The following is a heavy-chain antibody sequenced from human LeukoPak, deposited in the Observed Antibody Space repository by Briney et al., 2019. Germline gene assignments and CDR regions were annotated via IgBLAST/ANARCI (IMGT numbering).Heavy chain of an antibody. V-gene: IGHV3-21*01. D-gene: IGHD3-9*01. CDR2: ISTSSSYM. Sequence: PGGSLRLSCAASGFIFSSYTMTWVRQAPGKGLEWVSSISTSSSYMYYGDSVKGRFTISRDNAKNSLYLQMSSLRAEDTGVYYCAKDLQYDILTGYYPDYWGQGTLVAVSS. CDR1: GFIFSSYT. J-gene: IGHJ4*02. CDR3: AKDLQYDILTGYYPDY.